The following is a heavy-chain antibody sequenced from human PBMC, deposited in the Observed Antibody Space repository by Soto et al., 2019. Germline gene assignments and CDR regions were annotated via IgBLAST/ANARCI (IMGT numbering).Heavy chain of an antibody. J-gene: IGHJ6*03. CDR1: GGSISSGGYY. V-gene: IGHV4-31*03. D-gene: IGHD1-7*01. Sequence: SETLSLTCTVSGGSISSGGYYWSWIRQHPGKGLERIGYIYYSGSTYYNPSLKSRVTISVDTSKNQFSLKLSSVTAADTAVYYCARRAYNWNYNSYYMDVWGKGTTVTVSS. CDR2: IYYSGST. CDR3: ARRAYNWNYNSYYMDV.